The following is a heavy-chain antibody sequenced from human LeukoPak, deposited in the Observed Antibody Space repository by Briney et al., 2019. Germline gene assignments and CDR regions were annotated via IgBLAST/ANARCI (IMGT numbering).Heavy chain of an antibody. CDR2: IYYSGST. CDR3: ARDGIVVADWLYYYYYMDV. CDR1: GGSISSSSYY. J-gene: IGHJ6*03. V-gene: IGHV4-39*07. Sequence: SETLSLTCTVSGGSISSSSYYWGWIRQPPGKGLEWIGSIYYSGSTYYNPSLKSRVTISVDTSKNQFSLKLSSVTAADTAVYYCARDGIVVADWLYYYYYMDVWGKGTTVTVSS. D-gene: IGHD2-2*01.